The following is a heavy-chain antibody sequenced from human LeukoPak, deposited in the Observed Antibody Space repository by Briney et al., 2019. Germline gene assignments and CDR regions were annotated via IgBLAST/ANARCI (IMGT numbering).Heavy chain of an antibody. CDR2: ISASGSTI. CDR3: AELGITMIGGV. V-gene: IGHV3-48*03. D-gene: IGHD3-10*02. CDR1: GFSFSSYE. J-gene: IGHJ6*04. Sequence: PGGSLRLSCAASGFSFSSYEMNWVRQAPGKGLEWVSYISASGSTIYYADSVKGRFTISRDNAKNSLYLQMNSLRAEDTAVYYCAELGITMIGGVWGKGTTVTISS.